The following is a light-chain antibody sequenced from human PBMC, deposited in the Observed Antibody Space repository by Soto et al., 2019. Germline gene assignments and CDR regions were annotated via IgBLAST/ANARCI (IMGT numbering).Light chain of an antibody. CDR2: PAS. V-gene: IGKV1-9*01. J-gene: IGKJ2*01. Sequence: DIQLTQSPSFLSASVGDRVTITCRASQGISSYLAWYQQKPGNSPKLLIYPASTLQSGVPSRFSGSGSGTEFTLTISSLQPEDFATYYCQQLDSYPQTFGKGTKLDIK. CDR3: QQLDSYPQT. CDR1: QGISSY.